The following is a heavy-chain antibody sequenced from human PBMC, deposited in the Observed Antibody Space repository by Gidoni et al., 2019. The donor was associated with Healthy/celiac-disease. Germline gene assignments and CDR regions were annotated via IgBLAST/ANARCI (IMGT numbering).Heavy chain of an antibody. CDR3: AREGTLRAGYCSGGSCFDVWPDMPDV. V-gene: IGHV3-21*01. Sequence: EVQLVESGGGLVKPGGSLRLSCAASGFTFSSYSMNWVRQAPGKGLGWVSSNSSRKSYIYYADSVEGRFTISRENAKNSLYLQMNSLRAEDTAVYYWAREGTLRAGYCSGGSCFDVWPDMPDVWGQGTTVTVSS. J-gene: IGHJ6*02. CDR1: GFTFSSYS. D-gene: IGHD2-15*01. CDR2: NSSRKSYI.